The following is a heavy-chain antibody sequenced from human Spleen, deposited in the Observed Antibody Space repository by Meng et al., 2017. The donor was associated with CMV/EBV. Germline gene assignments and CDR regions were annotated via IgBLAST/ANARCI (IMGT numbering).Heavy chain of an antibody. CDR1: GGSISSSSNY. CDR3: ARGGIGGSDV. V-gene: IGHV4-39*07. CDR2: TYYSGTT. Sequence: SETLSLTCTVSGGSISSSSNYWGWIRQPPGKGLEWIGSTYYSGTTYYNPSLKSRVTISVDTSKNQVSLKLTSVTAADTAVYYCARGGIGGSDVWGQGTRVTVSS. J-gene: IGHJ6*02.